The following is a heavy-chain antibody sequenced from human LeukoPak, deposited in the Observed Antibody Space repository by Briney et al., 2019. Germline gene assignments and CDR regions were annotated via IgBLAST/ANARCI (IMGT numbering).Heavy chain of an antibody. V-gene: IGHV1-2*02. CDR2: INSNTGGT. Sequence: ASVKVSCKASGFTFTDYYIHWVRQAPGQGLEWMGWINSNTGGTDYAQKFQGRVTMTRDTSISTAYMELSRLSSDDTAVYYCARGLTFRFSVAYWGQGTLVTVSS. D-gene: IGHD2-15*01. CDR3: ARGLTFRFSVAY. J-gene: IGHJ4*02. CDR1: GFTFTDYY.